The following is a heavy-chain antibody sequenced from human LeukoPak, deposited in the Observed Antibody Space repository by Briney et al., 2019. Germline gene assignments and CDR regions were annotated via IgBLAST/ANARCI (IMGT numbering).Heavy chain of an antibody. CDR3: AAAYRYFYDRGGYFDY. D-gene: IGHD3-22*01. J-gene: IGHJ4*02. Sequence: SVKLSCKASGFTFTTSAMQWVRHARGQRLEWIGWIVVGIGNTNSAQTFQERVTITRDRPRTTAYIDLARLRSEDTAVYYCAAAYRYFYDRGGYFDYWGQGTLVTVAS. CDR2: IVVGIGNT. CDR1: GFTFTTSA. V-gene: IGHV1-58*02.